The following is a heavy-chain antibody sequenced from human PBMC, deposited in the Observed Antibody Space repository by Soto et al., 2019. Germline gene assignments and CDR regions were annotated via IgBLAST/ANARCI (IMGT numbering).Heavy chain of an antibody. V-gene: IGHV5-51*01. CDR3: ARTAAAGKYYYGVDV. J-gene: IGHJ6*02. Sequence: GESLKISCKGSGYSFTSYWIDWVRQMPGKGLEWMGIIYPGDSDTRYSPSFQGQVTISADKSISTAYLQWSSLKASDTAIYYCARTAAAGKYYYGVDVWGQGTTVTVSS. CDR2: IYPGDSDT. CDR1: GYSFTSYW. D-gene: IGHD6-13*01.